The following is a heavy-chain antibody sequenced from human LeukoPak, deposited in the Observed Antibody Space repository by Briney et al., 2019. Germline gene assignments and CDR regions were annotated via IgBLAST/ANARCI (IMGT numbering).Heavy chain of an antibody. J-gene: IGHJ3*02. V-gene: IGHV3-74*01. CDR2: INSDGSST. CDR1: GFTFSSYW. Sequence: GGSLRLSXAASGFTFSSYWMHWVRQAPGKGLVWVSRINSDGSSTSYADSVKGRFTISRDNAKNTLYLQMNSLRAEDTAVYYCARESRYFDWPLGDDAFDIWGQGTMVTVSS. D-gene: IGHD3-9*01. CDR3: ARESRYFDWPLGDDAFDI.